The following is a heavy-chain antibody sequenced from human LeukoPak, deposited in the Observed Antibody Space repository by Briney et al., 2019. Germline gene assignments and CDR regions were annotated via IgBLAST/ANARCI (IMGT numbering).Heavy chain of an antibody. CDR3: ARVQSRWFGELLGYYFDY. CDR2: IYSGGST. CDR1: GFTVSSNY. V-gene: IGHV3-53*01. J-gene: IGHJ4*02. Sequence: GGSLRLSCAASGFTVSSNYMSWVRQAPGKGLEWVSAIYSGGSTYYADSVKGRFTISRDNYKNTVYLQMNSLRAEDTAVYYCARVQSRWFGELLGYYFDYWGQGTLVTVSS. D-gene: IGHD3-10*01.